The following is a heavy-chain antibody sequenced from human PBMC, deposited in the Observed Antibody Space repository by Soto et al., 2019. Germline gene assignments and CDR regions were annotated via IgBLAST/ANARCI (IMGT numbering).Heavy chain of an antibody. J-gene: IGHJ4*02. CDR2: INPSGGST. D-gene: IGHD6-19*01. CDR1: GYTFTSYY. CDR3: ARDPLVAVAETAFDY. Sequence: GASVKVSCKASGYTFTSYYMHWVREAPGQGLEWMGIINPSGGSTSYAQKFQGRVTMTRDTSTSTVYMELSSLRSEDTAVYYCARDPLVAVAETAFDYWGQGTLVTVSS. V-gene: IGHV1-46*01.